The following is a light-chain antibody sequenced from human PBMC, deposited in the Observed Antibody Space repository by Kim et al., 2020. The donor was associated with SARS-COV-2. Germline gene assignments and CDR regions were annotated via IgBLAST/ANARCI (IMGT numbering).Light chain of an antibody. J-gene: IGKJ1*01. CDR3: LQDYSCPRT. Sequence: AIQMTQSPSSLSASVGDRVTITCRASQGIRNDLSWYQQKPGKAPKLLIYIASRLQSGVPSRFSGSGSGTDFTLTISSLQPEDFAIYYRLQDYSCPRTFGQGTRVEI. V-gene: IGKV1-6*01. CDR2: IAS. CDR1: QGIRND.